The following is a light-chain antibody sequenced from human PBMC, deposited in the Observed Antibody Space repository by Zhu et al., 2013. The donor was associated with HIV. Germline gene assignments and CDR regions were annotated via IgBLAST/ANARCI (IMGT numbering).Light chain of an antibody. CDR2: EVT. V-gene: IGLV2-18*02. CDR1: RNDVGRYNR. Sequence: QSALTQPPSVSGSPGQSVTISCTGTRNDVGRYNRISWYQQTPATAPKLMISEVTDRPLGVPDRFSGSKSDNTASLTISGLQAEDEADYYCSSYTSGSTVVFGGGTKVTVL. CDR3: SSYTSGSTVV. J-gene: IGLJ2*01.